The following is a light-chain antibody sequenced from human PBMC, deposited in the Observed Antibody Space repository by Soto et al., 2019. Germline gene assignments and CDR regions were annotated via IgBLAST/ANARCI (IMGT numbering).Light chain of an antibody. CDR2: EVS. J-gene: IGLJ2*01. CDR3: SSYTSSSTPG. V-gene: IGLV2-14*01. Sequence: QSALTQPASVSGSPGQSITISCTGTSGDVGGYNYVSWYQQHPGEAPKLMIYEVSNRPSGVSNRFSGSKSGNTASLTISGLQAEDEADYYCSSYTSSSTPGIGGGTKVTVL. CDR1: SGDVGGYNY.